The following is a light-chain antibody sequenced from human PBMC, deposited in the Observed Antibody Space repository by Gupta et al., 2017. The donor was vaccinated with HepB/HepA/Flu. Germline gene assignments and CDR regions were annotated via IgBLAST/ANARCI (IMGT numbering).Light chain of an antibody. Sequence: DVQMTQSPSTLSATIGHTVTITCRASQSISDCLGSSKVSWLAWYQQKPEKARKLLIYRASNVASGLASRFSGSGSGTDFIITISSLQQEDLANYYWQQYKEYSTFGGGTKVEIK. J-gene: IGKJ4*01. CDR1: QSISDCLGSSKVSW. CDR3: QQYKEYST. CDR2: RAS. V-gene: IGKV1-5*03.